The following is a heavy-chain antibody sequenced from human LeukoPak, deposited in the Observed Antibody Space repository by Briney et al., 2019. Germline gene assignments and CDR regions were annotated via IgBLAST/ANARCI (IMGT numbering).Heavy chain of an antibody. CDR3: ARHTPQQWLVRWDPGMLPLDAFDI. Sequence: PSETLSLTCTVSGGSISSYYWSWIRQPPGKGLEWIGYIYYSGSTNYNPSLKSRVTISVDTSKNQFSLKLSSVTAADTAVYYCARHTPQQWLVRWDPGMLPLDAFDIWGQGTMVTVSS. V-gene: IGHV4-59*08. CDR2: IYYSGST. J-gene: IGHJ3*02. CDR1: GGSISSYY. D-gene: IGHD6-19*01.